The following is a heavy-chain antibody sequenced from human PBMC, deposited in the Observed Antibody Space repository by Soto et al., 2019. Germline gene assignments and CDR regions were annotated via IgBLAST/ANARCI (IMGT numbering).Heavy chain of an antibody. CDR2: INSDGSST. Sequence: GGSLRLSCAASGFTFSSYWMHWVRQAPGKGLVWVSRINSDGSSTSYADSVKGRFTISRDNAKNTLYLQMNSLRAEDTAVYYCARANILTGYSPRVYNWFDPWGQGTLVTVSS. V-gene: IGHV3-74*01. J-gene: IGHJ5*02. CDR1: GFTFSSYW. CDR3: ARANILTGYSPRVYNWFDP. D-gene: IGHD3-9*01.